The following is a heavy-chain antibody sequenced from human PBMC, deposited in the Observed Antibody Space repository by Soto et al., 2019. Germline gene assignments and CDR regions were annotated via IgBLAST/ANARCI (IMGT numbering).Heavy chain of an antibody. CDR1: GYTFSNYG. Sequence: QVQLVQSGDEVKKSGASVKGSCKASGYTFSNYGISWVRQDPGQGLEWMGWISGYNGLTAYAQNVQGRVTMTIDTPTRTVFMELTSLISNDTAGYYCARDEGIRGFDSWGQGTLVTVSS. V-gene: IGHV1-18*04. CDR2: ISGYNGLT. J-gene: IGHJ4*02. CDR3: ARDEGIRGFDS. D-gene: IGHD3-10*01.